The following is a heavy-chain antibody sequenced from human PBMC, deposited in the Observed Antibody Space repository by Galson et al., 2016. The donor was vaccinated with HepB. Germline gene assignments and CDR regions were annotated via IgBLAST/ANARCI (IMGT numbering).Heavy chain of an antibody. D-gene: IGHD5-18*01. J-gene: IGHJ4*02. Sequence: SLRLSCAASGFTFSNFWMNWVRQAPGQGLEWVANIKGAGSQVSYVNSEKGRFSISRDNVENSLFLQMNSLRAEDTAVYFCARAQWTQARRAASFNYWGQGALVTVSS. CDR3: ARAQWTQARRAASFNY. V-gene: IGHV3-7*04. CDR2: IKGAGSQV. CDR1: GFTFSNFW.